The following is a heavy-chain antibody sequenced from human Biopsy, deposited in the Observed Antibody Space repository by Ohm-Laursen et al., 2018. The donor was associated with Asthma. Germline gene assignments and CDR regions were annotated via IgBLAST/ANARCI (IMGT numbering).Heavy chain of an antibody. CDR3: AGVPTTLGYFDL. CDR2: ISYSGST. Sequence: GTLSLTCSVSGGSVSSGSYYWSWIRQPPGKGLAWVSYISYSGSTDYNPSLKSRLTISMDTSNNQFSLKLSSVTAADTAVYCCAGVPTTLGYFDLWGRGTLVTVSS. CDR1: GGSVSSGSYY. V-gene: IGHV4-61*01. D-gene: IGHD2-15*01. J-gene: IGHJ2*01.